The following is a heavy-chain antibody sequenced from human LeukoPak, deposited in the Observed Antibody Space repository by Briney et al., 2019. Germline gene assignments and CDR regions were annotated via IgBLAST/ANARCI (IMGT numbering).Heavy chain of an antibody. V-gene: IGHV3-23*01. J-gene: IGHJ4*02. CDR2: ISGSGGST. CDR1: GFTFSSYA. Sequence: QPGGSLTLSCAASGFTFSSYAMSWARHPPGRGLECVLSISGSGGSTYHADSVRGRFTISRDNAKNTLFLQMDNRRAEDTAVYYCARGVNTIYAVHDYWGQGTLVTVSS. CDR3: ARGVNTIYAVHDY. D-gene: IGHD3-10*01.